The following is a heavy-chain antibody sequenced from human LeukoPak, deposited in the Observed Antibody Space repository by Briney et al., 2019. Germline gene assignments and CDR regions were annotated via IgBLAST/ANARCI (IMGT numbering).Heavy chain of an antibody. J-gene: IGHJ4*02. CDR2: IYYSGST. V-gene: IGHV4-59*08. CDR3: ARRLTYQYGSGSAWYFDY. CDR1: GFTLSNAW. Sequence: GSLRLSRAASGFTLSNAWMSWVRQAPGKGLEWIGQIYYSGSTNYNPSLRSRVTMSIDTPKKQFSLKMSSVTAADTAVYFCARRLTYQYGSGSAWYFDYWGQGAPVIVSS. D-gene: IGHD3-10*01.